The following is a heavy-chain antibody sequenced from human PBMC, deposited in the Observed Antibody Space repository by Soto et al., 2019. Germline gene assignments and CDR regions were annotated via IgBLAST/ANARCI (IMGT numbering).Heavy chain of an antibody. CDR1: GFTFSTYA. J-gene: IGHJ4*02. CDR3: TTGIYFDY. D-gene: IGHD1-26*01. Sequence: GGSLRLSCAASGFTFSTYAMRWVRQAPGKGLEWVSSVTGSGSTYYADSGRGRFTISRDNSKNMLYLQMDSLRAVDTAIYYCTTGIYFDYWGQGTLVTVSS. V-gene: IGHV3-23*01. CDR2: VTGSGST.